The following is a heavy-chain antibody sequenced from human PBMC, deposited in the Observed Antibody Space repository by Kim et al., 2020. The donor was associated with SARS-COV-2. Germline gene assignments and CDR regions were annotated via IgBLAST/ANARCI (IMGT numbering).Heavy chain of an antibody. J-gene: IGHJ3*02. CDR1: GYSFTNYW. D-gene: IGHD3-22*01. Sequence: GEALKISCKGSGYSFTNYWLTWVRQMPGKGLEWMGRIDPSDSYTNYSPSFQGHVTLSADKSISTAYLQWSSLKASDTAMYYCARLRQYYDSSGYYFDAFDIWGQGTMVTVSS. CDR2: IDPSDSYT. CDR3: ARLRQYYDSSGYYFDAFDI. V-gene: IGHV5-10-1*01.